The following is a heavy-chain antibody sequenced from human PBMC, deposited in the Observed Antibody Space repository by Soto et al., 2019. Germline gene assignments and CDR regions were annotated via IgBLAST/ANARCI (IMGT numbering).Heavy chain of an antibody. V-gene: IGHV3-48*03. CDR1: GFSFSSFP. CDR3: ARDCTFGHYGDTSTYYLDH. CDR2: ISSLGNAI. Sequence: EVQLVESGGAFVRRGESLRLPCVASGFSFSSFPMNWVRQAPGGGLEWVSSISSLGNAINYADSVRDRFTISRDNHKETLYLKMDSMRAEDTAVYFGARDCTFGHYGDTSTYYLDHWGQGTPVTVSS. J-gene: IGHJ4*02. D-gene: IGHD4-17*01.